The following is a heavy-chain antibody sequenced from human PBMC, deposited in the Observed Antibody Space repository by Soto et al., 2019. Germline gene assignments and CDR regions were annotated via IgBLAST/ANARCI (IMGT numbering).Heavy chain of an antibody. Sequence: ASVKVSCKASGYTFSNYAMHWVRQAAGQRFEWMGWINPGNGNTKYSQKFQGRVTITRDTSASTAYMELSSLRSEDTAVYYCAREQVVVATTPHWYFDLWGRGTLVTVSS. CDR2: INPGNGNT. D-gene: IGHD2-15*01. CDR3: AREQVVVATTPHWYFDL. CDR1: GYTFSNYA. V-gene: IGHV1-3*01. J-gene: IGHJ2*01.